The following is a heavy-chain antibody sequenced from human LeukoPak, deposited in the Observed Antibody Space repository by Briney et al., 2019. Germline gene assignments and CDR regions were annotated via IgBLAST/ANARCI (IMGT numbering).Heavy chain of an antibody. Sequence: SGGSLRLSCATSGFTFSSYSMHWVRQAPGKGLEWVSYISSSSSAIKYADSVKGRFTISRDNAKNSLYLQMKSLRDKDTAVYYCARDLYYGFDYWGQGTLVSVSS. CDR3: ARDLYYGFDY. V-gene: IGHV3-48*02. D-gene: IGHD1-26*01. CDR2: ISSSSSAI. CDR1: GFTFSSYS. J-gene: IGHJ4*02.